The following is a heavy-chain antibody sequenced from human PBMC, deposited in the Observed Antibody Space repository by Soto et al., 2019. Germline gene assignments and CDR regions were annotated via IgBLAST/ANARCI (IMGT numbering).Heavy chain of an antibody. Sequence: SETLSITCAVYGGSVSGYYWSWIRQPPGKGLEWIGEINHSGSTNYNPSLKSRVTISVDTSKNQFSLKLSSVTAADTAVYYCARVSGIYYYGMDVWGQGTTVTVSS. D-gene: IGHD3-10*01. CDR3: ARVSGIYYYGMDV. J-gene: IGHJ6*02. V-gene: IGHV4-34*01. CDR2: INHSGST. CDR1: GGSVSGYY.